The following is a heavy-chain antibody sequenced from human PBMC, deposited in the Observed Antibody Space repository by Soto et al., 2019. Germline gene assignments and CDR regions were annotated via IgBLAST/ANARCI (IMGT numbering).Heavy chain of an antibody. D-gene: IGHD3-3*01. CDR1: GYTFTSFG. CDR3: ATDDFRIGVPPEH. Sequence: QVQLVQSGAEVKKPGASVKVSCKASGYTFTSFGITWVRQAPGQGLEWMGWINAYNGNTHYAQRLQGRVTMTTDTSTSTAYMALRRLSSGHTDVYYCATDDFRIGVPPEHWGPGTPVTVSS. V-gene: IGHV1-18*01. J-gene: IGHJ1*01. CDR2: INAYNGNT.